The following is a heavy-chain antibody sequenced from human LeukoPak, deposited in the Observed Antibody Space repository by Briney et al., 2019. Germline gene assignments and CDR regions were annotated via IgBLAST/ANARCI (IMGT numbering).Heavy chain of an antibody. V-gene: IGHV7-4-1*02. Sequence: ASVKVSCKASGYTFTSYAMNWVRQAPGQGLEWMGWINTNTGNPTYAQGLTGRFVFSLDTSVSTAYLQISSLKAEDTAVYYCARTVVYSSSWYYYYYYMDVWGKGTTVTVSS. D-gene: IGHD6-13*01. CDR2: INTNTGNP. CDR3: ARTVVYSSSWYYYYYYMDV. CDR1: GYTFTSYA. J-gene: IGHJ6*03.